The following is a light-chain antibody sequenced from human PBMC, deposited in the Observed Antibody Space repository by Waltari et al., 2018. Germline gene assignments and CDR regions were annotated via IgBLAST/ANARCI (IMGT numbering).Light chain of an antibody. CDR2: EFS. Sequence: QSALTQPPSASGSPGQSVTISCTGTSSDIGRDNYVPWYQHHPVKAPKLIIYEFSNRPSGVPDRFSGSKSGNTASLTVSGLQPEDEADYYCSSNAGTTGVFGSGTKVTVL. V-gene: IGLV2-8*01. CDR3: SSNAGTTGV. J-gene: IGLJ1*01. CDR1: SSDIGRDNY.